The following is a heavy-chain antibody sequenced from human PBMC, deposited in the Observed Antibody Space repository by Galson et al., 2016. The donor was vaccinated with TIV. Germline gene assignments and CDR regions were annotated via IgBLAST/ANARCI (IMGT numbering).Heavy chain of an antibody. CDR3: ARVGDTLTAYHLYFQY. J-gene: IGHJ1*01. CDR2: IIPIFHTP. V-gene: IGHV1-69*05. CDR1: GGSFSNYP. D-gene: IGHD3-9*01. Sequence: SVKVSCKASGGSFSNYPISWVRQAPGQGLEWMGGIIPIFHTPKCAQHFQGRVTISTDASTSIAYMELTDLRSEDTAVYYCARVGDTLTAYHLYFQYWGQGTLVTVSS.